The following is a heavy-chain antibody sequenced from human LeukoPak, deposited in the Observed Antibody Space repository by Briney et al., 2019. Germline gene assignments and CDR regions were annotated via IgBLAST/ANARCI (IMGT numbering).Heavy chain of an antibody. CDR2: IYYSGST. D-gene: IGHD2-2*02. J-gene: IGHJ2*01. CDR1: GGSISSYY. V-gene: IGHV4-59*01. CDR3: ARDGLSYTAGLWYFDL. Sequence: PSETLSLTCTVSGGSISSYYWSWIRQPPGKGLEWIGYIYYSGSTNYNPSLKSRVTISVDTSKNQFSLKLSSVTAADTAVYYCARDGLSYTAGLWYFDLWGRGTLVTVSS.